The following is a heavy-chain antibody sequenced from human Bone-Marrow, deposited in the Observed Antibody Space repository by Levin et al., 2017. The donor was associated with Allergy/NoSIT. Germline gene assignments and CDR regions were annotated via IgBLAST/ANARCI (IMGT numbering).Heavy chain of an antibody. CDR3: ARERRHCTNGVCSTYGMDV. CDR1: GFTFSDYE. V-gene: IGHV3-48*03. J-gene: IGHJ6*02. CDR2: ISATGTSV. Sequence: RAGGSLRLSCAASGFTFSDYEMNWVRQAPGKGLEWVAYISATGTSVLYADSVKGRFTISRDNAGASLYLQMNSLSADDTAVYYCARERRHCTNGVCSTYGMDVWGQGTKVIVSS. D-gene: IGHD2-8*01.